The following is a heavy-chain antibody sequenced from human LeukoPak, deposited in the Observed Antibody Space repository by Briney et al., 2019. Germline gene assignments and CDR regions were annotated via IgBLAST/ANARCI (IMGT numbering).Heavy chain of an antibody. Sequence: SGTLSLTCTVSGGSISSYYWSWIRQPPGKGLEWIGYIYYSGSTNYNPSLKSRVTISVDTSKNQFSLKLSSVTAADTAVYYCARHGYYYDSSGYYSGGNWFDPWGQGTLVTVSS. CDR1: GGSISSYY. D-gene: IGHD3-22*01. V-gene: IGHV4-59*08. CDR3: ARHGYYYDSSGYYSGGNWFDP. CDR2: IYYSGST. J-gene: IGHJ5*02.